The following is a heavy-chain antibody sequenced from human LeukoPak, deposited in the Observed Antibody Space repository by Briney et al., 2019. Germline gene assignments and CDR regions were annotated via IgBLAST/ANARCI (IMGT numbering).Heavy chain of an antibody. Sequence: SGGSLRLSCAASGFTFSSYAMSWVRQAPGKGLEWVSAISGSGYSTYYADSVKGRFTISRDNFKNTLDLQVNSLRAEDTAVYYCAKDVIADSSGYPYYFDYWGQGTLVTVSS. D-gene: IGHD3-22*01. CDR3: AKDVIADSSGYPYYFDY. J-gene: IGHJ4*02. CDR1: GFTFSSYA. V-gene: IGHV3-23*01. CDR2: ISGSGYST.